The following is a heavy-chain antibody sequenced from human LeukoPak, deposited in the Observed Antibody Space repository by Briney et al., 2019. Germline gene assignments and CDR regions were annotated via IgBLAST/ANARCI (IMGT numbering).Heavy chain of an antibody. CDR3: ARDNPAGP. V-gene: IGHV4-4*07. CDR2: IYTSGNT. CDR1: GGSISGYS. D-gene: IGHD1-14*01. J-gene: IGHJ5*02. Sequence: AETLSLTCTVSGGSISGYSWSWIRQSAGKGLEWIGRIYTSGNTDYNPSFKSRVTLSIDTSKKQFSLKLASLTAADTAVYYCARDNPAGPWGQGTLVTVSS.